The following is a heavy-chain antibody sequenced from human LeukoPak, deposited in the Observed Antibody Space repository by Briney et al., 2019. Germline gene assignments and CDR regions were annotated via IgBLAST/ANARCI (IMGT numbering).Heavy chain of an antibody. V-gene: IGHV1-69*13. J-gene: IGHJ4*02. D-gene: IGHD3-22*01. Sequence: GASVKVSCKASGGTFSSYAISWVRQAPGQGLEWMGGIIPIFGTANYAQKFQGRVTITADEPTSTAYMELSSLRSEDTAVYYCARERDYYDSSGYYGWGQGTLVTVSS. CDR3: ARERDYYDSSGYYG. CDR2: IIPIFGTA. CDR1: GGTFSSYA.